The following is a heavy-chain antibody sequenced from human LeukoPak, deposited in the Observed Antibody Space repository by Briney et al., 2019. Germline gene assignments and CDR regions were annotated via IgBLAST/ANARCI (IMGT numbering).Heavy chain of an antibody. V-gene: IGHV4-34*01. CDR1: GGSFSGYY. J-gene: IGHJ4*02. CDR2: INHSGST. Sequence: MPSETLSLTCAVYGGSFSGYYWSWIRQPPGKGLEWIGEINHSGSTNYNPSLKSRVTISVDTSKNQFSLKLSSVTAADTAVYYCARGSNPPAALDYWGQGTLVTVSS. CDR3: ARGSNPPAALDY. D-gene: IGHD6-13*01.